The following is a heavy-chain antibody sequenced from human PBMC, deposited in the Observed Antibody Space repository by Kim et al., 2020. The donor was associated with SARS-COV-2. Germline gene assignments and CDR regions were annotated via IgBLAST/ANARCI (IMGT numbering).Heavy chain of an antibody. D-gene: IGHD3-3*01. CDR2: IYTSGST. V-gene: IGHV4-4*07. CDR1: GGSISSYY. Sequence: SETLSLTCTVSGGSISSYYWSWIRQPAGKGLEWIGRIYTSGSTNYNPSLKSRVTMSVDTSKNQFSLKLSSVTAADTALYYCAGVTIFGVVINNYFDYWGQGTLVTVSS. J-gene: IGHJ4*02. CDR3: AGVTIFGVVINNYFDY.